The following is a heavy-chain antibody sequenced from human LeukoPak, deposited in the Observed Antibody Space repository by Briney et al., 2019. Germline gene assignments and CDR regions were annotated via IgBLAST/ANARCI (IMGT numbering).Heavy chain of an antibody. V-gene: IGHV1-58*02. D-gene: IGHD6-13*01. CDR1: GFTFSSSA. J-gene: IGHJ4*02. CDR2: IVVGSANT. CDR3: AAEEQGIAAAPY. Sequence: ASVKVSCKASGFTFSSSAMQWVRQARGQRLEWIGWIVVGSANTNYAQKFQERVTITRDMSTSTAYMELSSLRSEDTAVYYCAAEEQGIAAAPYWGQGTLVTVSS.